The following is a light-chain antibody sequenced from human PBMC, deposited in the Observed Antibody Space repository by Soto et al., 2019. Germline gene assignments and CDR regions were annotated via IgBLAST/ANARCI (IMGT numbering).Light chain of an antibody. CDR1: QSVSSSY. J-gene: IGKJ1*01. V-gene: IGKV3-20*01. CDR2: GAS. Sequence: EIGLTQSPGTLSLPPGERATLSCRASQSVSSSYLAWYQQKPGQAPRLLIYGASSRATGIPDRFSGSGSGTDFTLTISRLEPEDFAVYYCQQYGSSPQTFGQGTKVDIK. CDR3: QQYGSSPQT.